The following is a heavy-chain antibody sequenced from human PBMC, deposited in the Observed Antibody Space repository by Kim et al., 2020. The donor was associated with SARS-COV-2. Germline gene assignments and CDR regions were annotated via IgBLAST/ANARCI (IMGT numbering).Heavy chain of an antibody. CDR3: TTGDCSGGGCYSIFY. Sequence: GGSLRLSCAASGFTFTNAWMTWVRQAPGKGLEWVGRIKRKTDGETTDYAAPVKGRFTISRDDSKNTLHLQMNSLEIEDTAVYYCTTGDCSGGGCYSIFYWGQGTLVTVSS. CDR1: GFTFTNAW. V-gene: IGHV3-15*01. CDR2: IKRKTDGETT. D-gene: IGHD2-15*01. J-gene: IGHJ4*02.